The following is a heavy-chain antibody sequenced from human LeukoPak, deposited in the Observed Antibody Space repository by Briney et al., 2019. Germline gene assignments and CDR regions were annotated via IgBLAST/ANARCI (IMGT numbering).Heavy chain of an antibody. CDR2: MNPNSGNT. V-gene: IGHV1-8*01. CDR1: GYTFTSYD. Sequence: GASVKVSCKASGYTFTSYDINWVRQATGQGLEWVGWMNPNSGNTGYAQKFQGRVTMTRNTSISTAYMELSSLRSEDTAVYYCAWGDSDYYYYGMDVWGQGTTVTVSS. D-gene: IGHD2-21*02. J-gene: IGHJ6*02. CDR3: AWGDSDYYYYGMDV.